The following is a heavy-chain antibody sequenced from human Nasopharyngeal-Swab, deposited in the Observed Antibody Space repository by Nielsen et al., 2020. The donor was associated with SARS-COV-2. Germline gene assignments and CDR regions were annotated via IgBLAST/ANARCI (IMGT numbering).Heavy chain of an antibody. CDR2: IYYSGST. D-gene: IGHD3-10*02. CDR3: ARQDYVRAFDI. V-gene: IGHV4-59*08. J-gene: IGHJ3*02. CDR1: GGSISSYY. Sequence: ETLSLTCTVSGGSISSYYWSWIRQPPGKGLEWIGYIYYSGSTNYNPSLRSRVTISVDTSKNQFSLKLGSVTAADTAVYYCARQDYVRAFDIWGQGTMVTVSS.